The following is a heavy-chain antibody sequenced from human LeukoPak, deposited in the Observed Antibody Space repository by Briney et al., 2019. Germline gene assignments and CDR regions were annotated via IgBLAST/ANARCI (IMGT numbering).Heavy chain of an antibody. V-gene: IGHV3-23*01. J-gene: IGHJ4*02. CDR3: ANGRFPYGDYGRHFDY. Sequence: GGTLRLSCAASGFTFSSYAMSWVRQAPGKGLEWVSTISGSGGSTYYADSVKGRFTISRDNSKNTLYMQMNSLRAEDTAVYYCANGRFPYGDYGRHFDYWGQGTLVTVSS. CDR1: GFTFSSYA. CDR2: ISGSGGST. D-gene: IGHD4-17*01.